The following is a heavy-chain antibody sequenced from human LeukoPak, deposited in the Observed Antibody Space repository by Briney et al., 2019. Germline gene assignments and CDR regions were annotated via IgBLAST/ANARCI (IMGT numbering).Heavy chain of an antibody. V-gene: IGHV4-30-4*01. CDR2: IYYSGST. CDR3: ARYGGDYGSGKNYFDY. D-gene: IGHD3-10*01. Sequence: SETLSLTCTVSGVSISSGDYYWSWIRQPPGKGLEWIEYIYYSGSTYYNPSLKSRVTISVDTSKNQFSLKLSSVAAADTAVYYCARYGGDYGSGKNYFDYWGQGTLVTVSS. CDR1: GVSISSGDYY. J-gene: IGHJ4*02.